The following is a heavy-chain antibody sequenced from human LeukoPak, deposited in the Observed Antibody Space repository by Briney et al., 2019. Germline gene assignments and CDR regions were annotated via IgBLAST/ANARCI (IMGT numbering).Heavy chain of an antibody. V-gene: IGHV3-30*18. J-gene: IGHJ4*02. CDR2: ISYDGSNK. CDR1: GSTFSSYG. CDR3: AKAEADSGYVDY. Sequence: GGSLRLSCAASGSTFSSYGMHWVRQAPGKGLEWVAVISYDGSNKYYADSVKGRFTISRDNSKNTLYLQMNSLRAEDTAVYYCAKAEADSGYVDYWGQGTLVTVSS. D-gene: IGHD1-26*01.